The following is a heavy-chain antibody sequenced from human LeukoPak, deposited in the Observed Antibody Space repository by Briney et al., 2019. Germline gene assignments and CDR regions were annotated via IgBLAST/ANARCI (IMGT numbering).Heavy chain of an antibody. D-gene: IGHD4-17*01. CDR1: GGTFISYA. CDR2: IIPILGIA. J-gene: IGHJ6*02. CDR3: ARDFPATVTQYYYYGMDV. V-gene: IGHV1-69*04. Sequence: SVTVSFKASGGTFISYAISWVRQAPGQGLEWMGRIIPILGIANYAQKFQGRVTITADKSTSTAYMELSSLRSEDTAVYYCARDFPATVTQYYYYGMDVWGQGTTVTVSS.